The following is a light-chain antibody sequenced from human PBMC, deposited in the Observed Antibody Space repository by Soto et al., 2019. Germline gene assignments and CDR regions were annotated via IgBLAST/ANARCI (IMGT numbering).Light chain of an antibody. V-gene: IGKV1-39*01. J-gene: IGKJ1*01. CDR3: QHGYNTFCT. CDR1: QIIVKC. Sequence: DIQMTQYPSFLSKSVGDRVTINCRTRQIIVKCLSWYLQKQGKAPKLLLYSAFTLQNGVPSRFSGSGSGTDFTLTISNLPPEDSATYYCQHGYNTFCTFGRGTKEEL. CDR2: SAF.